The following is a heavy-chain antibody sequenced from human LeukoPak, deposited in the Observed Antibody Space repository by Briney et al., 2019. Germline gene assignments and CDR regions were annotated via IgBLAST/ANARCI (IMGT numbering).Heavy chain of an antibody. CDR1: GFTFSTYG. Sequence: PGGSLRLSCAASGFTFSTYGMSWVRQALGKGLEWFSAINGGGGSTYYADSVKGRFTISRDNSKNSLYLQMNSLRAEDTAVYYCAELGITMIGGVWGKGTTVTISS. CDR2: INGGGGST. D-gene: IGHD3-10*02. CDR3: AELGITMIGGV. J-gene: IGHJ6*04. V-gene: IGHV3-23*01.